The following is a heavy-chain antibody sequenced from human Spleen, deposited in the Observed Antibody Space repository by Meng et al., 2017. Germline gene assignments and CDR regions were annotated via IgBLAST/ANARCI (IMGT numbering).Heavy chain of an antibody. Sequence: ASVKVSCKASGGTFSSYAISWVRQAPGQGLEWMGWINPNSGGTNYAQKFQDRVTMTRDTSISTAYMEQGKLRSDDAAVYYCARGGDYGDLCFDYWGQGTLVTVSS. J-gene: IGHJ4*02. V-gene: IGHV1-2*02. CDR2: INPNSGGT. D-gene: IGHD4-17*01. CDR1: GGTFSSYA. CDR3: ARGGDYGDLCFDY.